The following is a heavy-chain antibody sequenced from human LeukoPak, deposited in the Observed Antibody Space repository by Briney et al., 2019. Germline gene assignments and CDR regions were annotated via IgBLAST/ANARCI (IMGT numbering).Heavy chain of an antibody. CDR1: GYTFTSYD. V-gene: IGHV1-8*01. CDR3: ARWGSSRTDCSGGSCYKWGCWFDP. Sequence: ASVKVSCKASGYTFTSYDINWVRQATGQGLEWMGWMNPNSGNTGYAQKFQGRVTMTRNTSISTAYMELSSLRSEDTAVYYCARWGSSRTDCSGGSCYKWGCWFDPWGQGTLVTVSS. D-gene: IGHD2-15*01. CDR2: MNPNSGNT. J-gene: IGHJ5*02.